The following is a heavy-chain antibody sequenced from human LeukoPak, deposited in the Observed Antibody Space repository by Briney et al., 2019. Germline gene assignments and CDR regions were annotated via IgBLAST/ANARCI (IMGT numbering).Heavy chain of an antibody. J-gene: IGHJ4*02. D-gene: IGHD3-22*01. CDR2: IKSKTDGGTT. CDR1: GFTFSNAW. V-gene: IGHV3-15*01. Sequence: GGSLRLSCAASGFTFSNAWMSWVRQAPGKGLEWVGRIKSKTDGGTTDYAAPVKGRFTISRDDSKNTLYLQMNSLKTEDTAVYYCTTEVAGGYYYDFDYWGQGTLVTVSS. CDR3: TTEVAGGYYYDFDY.